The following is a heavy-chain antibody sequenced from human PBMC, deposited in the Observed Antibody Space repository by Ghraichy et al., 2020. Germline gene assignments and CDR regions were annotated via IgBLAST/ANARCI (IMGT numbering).Heavy chain of an antibody. CDR2: ISSSSSYT. D-gene: IGHD4-17*01. CDR3: ARARPRAVTTSDAFDI. V-gene: IGHV3-11*06. Sequence: GGSLRLSCAASGFTFSDYYMSWIRQAPGKGLEWVSYISSSSSYTNYADSVKGRFTISRDNAKNSLYLQMNSLRAEDTAVYYCARARPRAVTTSDAFDIWGQGTMVTVSS. CDR1: GFTFSDYY. J-gene: IGHJ3*02.